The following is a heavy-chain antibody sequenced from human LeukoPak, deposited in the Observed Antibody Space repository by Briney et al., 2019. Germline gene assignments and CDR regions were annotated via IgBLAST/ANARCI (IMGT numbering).Heavy chain of an antibody. CDR2: IYHSGTT. J-gene: IGHJ5*02. V-gene: IGHV4-38-2*01. Sequence: PSETLSLTCGVSGYSISSGYYWGCIRQPPGKGLEWIGSIYHSGTTYYNPSLKSLVTISVDTSKNQFTLKLTSVTAADTAVYYCATEVGQWLVRTWGQGTLVTVSS. D-gene: IGHD6-19*01. CDR3: ATEVGQWLVRT. CDR1: GYSISSGYY.